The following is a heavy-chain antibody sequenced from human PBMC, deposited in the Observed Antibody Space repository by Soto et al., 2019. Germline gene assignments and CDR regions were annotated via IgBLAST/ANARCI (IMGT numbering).Heavy chain of an antibody. V-gene: IGHV3-33*01. Sequence: QVQLVESGGGVVQPGRSLRLSCAASGFTVSNTGMHWVRQAPGKGLEWVAVIWYDGNTKYYADSVKGRFTISRDTSMNTLYLQTNSLRAEDTAVYYCARDPCFSCGSIPYLDYWGQGTLVTVSS. J-gene: IGHJ4*02. CDR1: GFTVSNTG. CDR3: ARDPCFSCGSIPYLDY. CDR2: IWYDGNTK. D-gene: IGHD2-2*01.